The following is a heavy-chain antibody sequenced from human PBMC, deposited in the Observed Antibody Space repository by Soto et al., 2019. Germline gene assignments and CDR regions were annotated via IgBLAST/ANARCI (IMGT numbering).Heavy chain of an antibody. V-gene: IGHV3-30*18. J-gene: IGHJ4*02. CDR1: GFTFSSYG. CDR2: ISYDGSNK. D-gene: IGHD1-26*01. CDR3: AKDRVGASYFDS. Sequence: QAQLVESGGGVVQPGRSLRLSCAASGFTFSSYGMHWVRQAPGKGLEWVAVISYDGSNKYYTDSVKGRFTISRDNSKNTLYLQMTSLRAEDTAVYYCAKDRVGASYFDSWGQGTLVTVSS.